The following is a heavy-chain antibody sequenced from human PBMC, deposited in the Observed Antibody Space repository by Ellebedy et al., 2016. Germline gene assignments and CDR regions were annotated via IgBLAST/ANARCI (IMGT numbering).Heavy chain of an antibody. CDR1: GFSFSSYG. J-gene: IGHJ4*02. CDR3: ARDYSLGRGFGEFNY. V-gene: IGHV3-30*03. D-gene: IGHD3-10*01. CDR2: ISYDRSNK. Sequence: GGSLRLXXAASGFSFSSYGMHWVRQAPGKGLEWVAVISYDRSNKYYADSVKGRFTISRDNSKNTLYLQMNSLRAEDTAVYYCARDYSLGRGFGEFNYWGQGTLVTVSS.